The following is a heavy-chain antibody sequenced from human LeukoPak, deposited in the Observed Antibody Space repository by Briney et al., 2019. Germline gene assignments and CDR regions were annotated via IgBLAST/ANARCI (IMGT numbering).Heavy chain of an antibody. Sequence: VASVKVSCKASGYTFTSYYMHWVRQAPGQGLEWMGWINPNSGGTNYAQKFQGRVTMTRDTSISTAYMELSRLRSDDTAVYYCARDFGASSWYWFDPWGQGTLVTVSS. J-gene: IGHJ5*02. CDR2: INPNSGGT. V-gene: IGHV1-2*02. CDR3: ARDFGASSWYWFDP. D-gene: IGHD6-13*01. CDR1: GYTFTSYY.